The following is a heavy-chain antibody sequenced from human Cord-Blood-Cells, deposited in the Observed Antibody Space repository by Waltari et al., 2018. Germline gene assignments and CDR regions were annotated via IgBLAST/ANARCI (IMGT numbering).Heavy chain of an antibody. D-gene: IGHD2-15*01. CDR3: ARARWDIVVVVAALWYFDL. CDR1: GGSFSGYY. CDR2: INHSGST. Sequence: QVQLQQWGAGLLKPSETLSLTCAVYGGSFSGYYWSWIRQPPGKGLEWIGEINHSGSTNYNPSLKSRVTISVDTSKNQFSLKLSSVTAADTAVYYCARARWDIVVVVAALWYFDLWGRGTLVTVSS. J-gene: IGHJ2*01. V-gene: IGHV4-34*01.